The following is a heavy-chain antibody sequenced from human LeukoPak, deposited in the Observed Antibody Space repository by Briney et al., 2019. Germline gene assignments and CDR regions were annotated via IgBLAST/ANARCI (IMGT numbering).Heavy chain of an antibody. CDR3: ARADRVDGGPYLIGP. D-gene: IGHD3-16*01. Sequence: ASVKVSCKTSGYSFTDYYMHWVRQAPGQGLEWMGWINPKSGGTSSAQKFQGRVTMTRDPSITTVYMEVRWLTSDDTAIYYCARADRVDGGPYLIGPWGQGTLVNVSS. CDR1: GYSFTDYY. J-gene: IGHJ5*02. V-gene: IGHV1-2*02. CDR2: INPKSGGT.